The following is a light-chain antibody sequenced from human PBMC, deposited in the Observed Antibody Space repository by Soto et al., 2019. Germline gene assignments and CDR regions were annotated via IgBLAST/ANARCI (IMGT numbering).Light chain of an antibody. Sequence: QSALTQPASVSGSPGQSITISCTGTSSDVGGYNYVSWYQQHPGKAPKLMIYDVSNRPSGVSNRFSGSKSGNTASLTISGLQAAYEADYYCRSYPSSRPLLYVFGTGTQLTVL. J-gene: IGLJ1*01. CDR1: SSDVGGYNY. CDR2: DVS. V-gene: IGLV2-14*01. CDR3: RSYPSSRPLLYV.